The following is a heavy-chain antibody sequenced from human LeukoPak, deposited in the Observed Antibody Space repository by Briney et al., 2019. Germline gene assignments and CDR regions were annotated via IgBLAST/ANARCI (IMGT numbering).Heavy chain of an antibody. CDR1: GGSISSYY. V-gene: IGHV4-59*01. CDR3: ARVDTASDAFDI. Sequence: SETLSLTCTVSGGSISSYYWSWIRQPPGKGLEWIGYIYYSGSTNYNPSLKSRVSISVDTSKNQFSLKLSSVTAADTAVYYCARVDTASDAFDIWGQGTMVTVSS. J-gene: IGHJ3*02. CDR2: IYYSGST. D-gene: IGHD5-18*01.